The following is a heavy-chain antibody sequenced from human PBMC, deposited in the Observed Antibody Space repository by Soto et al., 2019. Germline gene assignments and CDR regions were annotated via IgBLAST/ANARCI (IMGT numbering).Heavy chain of an antibody. J-gene: IGHJ5*02. CDR3: ARVPELSWFDP. CDR2: INPNSGNT. V-gene: IGHV1-8*02. D-gene: IGHD1-7*01. CDR1: GYTFTGYY. Sequence: ASVKVSCKASGYTFTGYYMHWVRQATGQGLEWMGWINPNSGNTGYAQKFQGRVTMTRNTSISTAYMELSSLRSEDTAVYYCARVPELSWFDPWGQGTLVTVSS.